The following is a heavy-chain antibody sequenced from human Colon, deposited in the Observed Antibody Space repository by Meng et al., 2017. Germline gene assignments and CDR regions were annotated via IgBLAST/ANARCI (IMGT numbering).Heavy chain of an antibody. V-gene: IGHV4-61*03. CDR1: GGSVISNSYY. Sequence: VPLQESGPGLFRPSETLSLTCTVSGGSVISNSYYWSWIRQPPGKGLEWIGFIYYSGSTNYNPSLKSRVTISVDTSKNHFSLHLTSVTAADTAIYYCARVNGDFDEAWFDPWGQGTLVTVSS. CDR3: ARVNGDFDEAWFDP. D-gene: IGHD4-17*01. J-gene: IGHJ5*02. CDR2: IYYSGST.